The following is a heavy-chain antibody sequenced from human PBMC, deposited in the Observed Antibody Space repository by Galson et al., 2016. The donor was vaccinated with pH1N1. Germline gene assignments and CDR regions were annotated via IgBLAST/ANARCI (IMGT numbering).Heavy chain of an antibody. CDR1: GDSVSSTNCA. CDR2: TYYRSEWYN. J-gene: IGHJ6*02. V-gene: IGHV6-1*01. Sequence: CAISGDSVSSTNCAWDWIRQSPSRGLEWLGRTYYRSEWYNDYAVSVQSRITINPDTSKNQLSLHLNSVTPEDTAVCYCARDRGSTLFHNYGMDVWGQGTTVIVSS. CDR3: ARDRGSTLFHNYGMDV. D-gene: IGHD3-10*01.